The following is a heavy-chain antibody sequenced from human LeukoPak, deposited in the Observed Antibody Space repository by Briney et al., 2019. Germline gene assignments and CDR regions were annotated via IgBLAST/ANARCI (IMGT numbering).Heavy chain of an antibody. CDR3: ARRSIAAAGTGVDY. CDR1: GYSISSGYY. CDR2: IYHSGST. V-gene: IGHV4-38-2*02. D-gene: IGHD6-13*01. J-gene: IGHJ4*02. Sequence: SETLSLTCTVSGYSISSGYYWGWIRQPPGKGLEWIGSIYHSGSTNYNPSLKSRVTISVDTSKNQFSLKLSSVTAADTAVYYCARRSIAAAGTGVDYWGQGTLVTVSS.